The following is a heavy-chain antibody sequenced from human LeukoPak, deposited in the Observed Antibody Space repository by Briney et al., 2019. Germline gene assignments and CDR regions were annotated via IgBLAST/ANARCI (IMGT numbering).Heavy chain of an antibody. CDR2: ISSNGGST. Sequence: PGGSLTFSCAASGFTFSSYAIHWVRQAPAKGREYVSGISSNGGSTYYANSVKGRFTISRDDSKNTLYLQMGSLRAEDMAVYYCARSYRSGWYYSDYGGQGTRVTVPS. V-gene: IGHV3-64*01. J-gene: IGHJ4*02. D-gene: IGHD6-19*01. CDR1: GFTFSSYA. CDR3: ARSYRSGWYYSDY.